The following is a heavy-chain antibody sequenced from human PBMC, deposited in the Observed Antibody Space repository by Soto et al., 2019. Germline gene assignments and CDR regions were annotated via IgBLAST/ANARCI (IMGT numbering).Heavy chain of an antibody. J-gene: IGHJ6*02. CDR1: GGTFSSYA. CDR2: IIPIFGTA. Sequence: QVQLVQSGAEVKKPGSSVKVSCKASGGTFSSYAISWVRQAPGQGLEWMGGIIPIFGTANYAQKFQGRVTITADESTSTAYMELSRLRSEDTAVYYCARDGYCSGGSCYPRPPYYYYYGMDVWGQGTTVTVSS. D-gene: IGHD2-15*01. V-gene: IGHV1-69*01. CDR3: ARDGYCSGGSCYPRPPYYYYYGMDV.